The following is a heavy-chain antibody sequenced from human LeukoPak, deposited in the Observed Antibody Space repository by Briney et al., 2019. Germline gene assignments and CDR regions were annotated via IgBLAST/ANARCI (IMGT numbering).Heavy chain of an antibody. CDR3: ARDAPITGGNMVV. V-gene: IGHV1-2*02. D-gene: IGHD1-20*01. CDR2: INPNSGGT. Sequence: ASVKVSCKASGYTFTGYYMHWVRQAPGQGLEWMGWINPNSGGTNYAQKFQGRVTMTRDTSISTAYMELSRLRSDDTAVYYCARDAPITGGNMVVWGKGTTVTVSS. CDR1: GYTFTGYY. J-gene: IGHJ6*03.